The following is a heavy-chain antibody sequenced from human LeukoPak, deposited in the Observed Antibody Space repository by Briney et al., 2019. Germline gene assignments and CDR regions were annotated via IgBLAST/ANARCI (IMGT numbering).Heavy chain of an antibody. CDR2: ITSSSSTI. J-gene: IGHJ4*02. Sequence: GGSLRLSCAASGFTFSSYNMNWVRQAPGKGLEWVSYITSSSSTIYYADSVKGRFTISRDNAKNSLFLQMNSLRAEDTAVYYCARVFKSVDWLRFVPPYFDYWGQGTLVTVSS. CDR1: GFTFSSYN. CDR3: ARVFKSVDWLRFVPPYFDY. V-gene: IGHV3-48*01. D-gene: IGHD5-12*01.